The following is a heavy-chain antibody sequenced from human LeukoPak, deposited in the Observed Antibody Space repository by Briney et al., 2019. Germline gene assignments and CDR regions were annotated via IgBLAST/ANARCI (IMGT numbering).Heavy chain of an antibody. J-gene: IGHJ5*02. V-gene: IGHV4-31*03. CDR3: ARASRIVVVTAISNWFDP. CDR1: GGSLSSGGYY. D-gene: IGHD2-21*02. Sequence: SETLSLTCTVSGGSLSSGGYYWSWIRQHPGKGLEWIGYIYYSGSTYYNPSLKSRVTISVDTSKNQFSLKLSSVTAADTAVYYCARASRIVVVTAISNWFDPWGQGTLVTVSS. CDR2: IYYSGST.